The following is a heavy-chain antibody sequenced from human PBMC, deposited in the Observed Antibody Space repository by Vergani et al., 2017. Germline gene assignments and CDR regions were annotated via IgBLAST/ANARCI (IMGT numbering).Heavy chain of an antibody. Sequence: EVQLVESGGGLAQPGGFLGLSCAASGFLFREYWMNWVRPAPGKGLEWVANIKQDGSERFYVDSVKGRFTISRDNANNSLYLQMNSLRAEDTAVYYCARGGVVGSTGRTFEFWGQGTTVTVSS. J-gene: IGHJ3*01. CDR3: ARGGVVGSTGRTFEF. V-gene: IGHV3-7*01. D-gene: IGHD1-26*01. CDR2: IKQDGSER. CDR1: GFLFREYW.